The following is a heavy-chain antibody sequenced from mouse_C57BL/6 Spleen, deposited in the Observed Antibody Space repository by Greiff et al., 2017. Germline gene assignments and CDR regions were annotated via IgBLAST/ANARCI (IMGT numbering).Heavy chain of an antibody. CDR3: ARRGGYYDEDFDY. J-gene: IGHJ2*01. CDR2: IYPGDGDT. V-gene: IGHV1-80*01. CDR1: GYAFSSYW. Sequence: QVQLQQSGAELVKPGASVKISCKASGYAFSSYWMNWVKQRPGKGLEWIGQIYPGDGDTNYNGKFKGKATLTADKSSSTAYMQLRSLTSEDSAVYFCARRGGYYDEDFDYWGQGTTLTVSS. D-gene: IGHD2-4*01.